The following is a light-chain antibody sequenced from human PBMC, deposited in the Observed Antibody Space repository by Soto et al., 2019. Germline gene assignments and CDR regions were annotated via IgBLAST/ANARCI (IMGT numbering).Light chain of an antibody. J-gene: IGLJ2*01. CDR3: AAYTTSSTLE. CDR2: EVS. Sequence: QSVLTQPASVSGSPGQSITISCTGTSSDVGAYNYVSWYQQHPGKAPKLMIYEVSNRPSGVSSRFSGSKSGNTASLTISGLQAEDEADYYCAAYTTSSTLEIGGGTKLTVL. CDR1: SSDVGAYNY. V-gene: IGLV2-14*01.